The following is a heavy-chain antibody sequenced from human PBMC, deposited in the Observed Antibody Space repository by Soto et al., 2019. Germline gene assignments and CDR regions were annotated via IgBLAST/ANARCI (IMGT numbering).Heavy chain of an antibody. D-gene: IGHD6-13*01. CDR1: GFTFSNYG. Sequence: QVQLVESGGGVVQPGRSLRLSCAASGFTFSNYGIHWVRQAPGKGLEWVAVISYDGSNKYYADSVKGRFTISRDNSKNTLSLQMNSLRAEDTAIYYCAKELMVLSLRVTATGTSLDYWGQGTLVTVSS. J-gene: IGHJ4*02. CDR2: ISYDGSNK. V-gene: IGHV3-30*18. CDR3: AKELMVLSLRVTATGTSLDY.